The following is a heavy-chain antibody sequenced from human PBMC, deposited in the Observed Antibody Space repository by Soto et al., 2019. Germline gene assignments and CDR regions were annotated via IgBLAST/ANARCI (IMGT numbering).Heavy chain of an antibody. CDR1: GYTFTSYA. D-gene: IGHD2-2*01. CDR2: INAGNGNT. V-gene: IGHV1-3*01. Sequence: GASVKVSSKASGYTFTSYAMHCVRQAPGHRLEWMGWINAGNGNTKYSQKFQGRVTITRDTSASTAYMELSSLRSEDTAVYYCARVVPAAMPGFAVNYFDYWGQGTLVTVSS. CDR3: ARVVPAAMPGFAVNYFDY. J-gene: IGHJ4*02.